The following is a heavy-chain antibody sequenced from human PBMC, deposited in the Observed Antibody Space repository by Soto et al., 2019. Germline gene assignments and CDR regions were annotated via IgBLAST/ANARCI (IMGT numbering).Heavy chain of an antibody. J-gene: IGHJ6*02. CDR3: AKNGASSKTWYMWYYALDV. V-gene: IGHV3-23*01. Sequence: EEHLLESGGGLVQPGGSLRLSCAASGFTFSDYAMTWVRQAPGKGLEWVSCISSSGGNTYYADSVKGRFTITRDNSKNTLSLQMDSLRAEDTAVYYCAKNGASSKTWYMWYYALDVWGQGTTVTVSS. CDR2: ISSSGGNT. D-gene: IGHD6-13*01. CDR1: GFTFSDYA.